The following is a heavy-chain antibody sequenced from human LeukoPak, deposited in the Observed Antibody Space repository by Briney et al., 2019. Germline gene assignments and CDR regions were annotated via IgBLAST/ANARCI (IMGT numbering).Heavy chain of an antibody. CDR3: ARVGDSGAVAHGMDV. CDR2: ISYDGSNK. Sequence: GGSLRLSCAASGFTFSSYAMHWVRQAPGKGLEWVAVISYDGSNKYYADFVKGRFTISRDNSKNTLYLQMNSLRAEDTAVYYCARVGDSGAVAHGMDVWGQGTTVTVSS. D-gene: IGHD6-19*01. CDR1: GFTFSSYA. J-gene: IGHJ6*02. V-gene: IGHV3-30-3*01.